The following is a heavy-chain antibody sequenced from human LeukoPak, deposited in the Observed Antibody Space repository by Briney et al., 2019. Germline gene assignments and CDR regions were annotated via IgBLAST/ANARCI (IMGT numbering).Heavy chain of an antibody. CDR2: ISYDGSYK. CDR3: AKWDFDY. V-gene: IGHV3-30*18. J-gene: IGHJ4*02. CDR1: GFTFSGYG. Sequence: GRSLRLSCAASGFTFSGYGMHWVRQAPGKGLEGVAVISYDGSYKYYADFVQGRCTISRDNSKNTLYLQMNSLERDDTAVYYCAKWDFDYWGQGTLVTVSS.